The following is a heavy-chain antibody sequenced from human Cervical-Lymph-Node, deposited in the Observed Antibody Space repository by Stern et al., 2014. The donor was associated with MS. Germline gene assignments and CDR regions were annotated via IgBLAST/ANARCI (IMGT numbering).Heavy chain of an antibody. J-gene: IGHJ4*02. V-gene: IGHV3-30-3*01. CDR2: ISYDGSSQ. CDR3: ARPSAARYFDY. D-gene: IGHD6-25*01. CDR1: GFTFGPHS. Sequence: VQLVESGGGVVQPGRSLRLSCATSGFTFGPHSMHWVRQAPGKGLEWVAIISYDGSSQHYADSVKGRFTISRSNFNNTLYLQMNSLRVEDTAMYYCARPSAARYFDYWGQGSQVTVSS.